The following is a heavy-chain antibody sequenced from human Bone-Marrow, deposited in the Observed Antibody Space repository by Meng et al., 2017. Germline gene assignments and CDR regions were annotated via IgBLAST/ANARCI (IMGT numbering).Heavy chain of an antibody. Sequence: GESLKISCAASGFTFSSYSMNWVRQAPGKGLEWVSSISSSSSYIYYADSVKGRFTISRDNAKNSLYLQMNSLRAEDTAVYYCARVSGGYVNYWGQGTLVTVSS. J-gene: IGHJ4*02. V-gene: IGHV3-21*01. D-gene: IGHD4-23*01. CDR1: GFTFSSYS. CDR2: ISSSSSYI. CDR3: ARVSGGYVNY.